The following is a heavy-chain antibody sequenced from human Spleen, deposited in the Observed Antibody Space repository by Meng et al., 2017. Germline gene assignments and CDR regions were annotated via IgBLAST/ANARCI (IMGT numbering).Heavy chain of an antibody. CDR1: GNTFTHYG. Sequence: QVPLVQAGAEGQKFGASVKVSCKYSGNTFTHYGVAWGRQAPGQGLEWMGWIRKNTGYTKYAQKVQSRVTITSDTSTDTAYMELRSLRTVDTAVYYCASGHYTGYWGQGTLVTVSS. CDR2: IRKNTGYT. V-gene: IGHV1-18*01. J-gene: IGHJ4*02. D-gene: IGHD2-2*02. CDR3: ASGHYTGY.